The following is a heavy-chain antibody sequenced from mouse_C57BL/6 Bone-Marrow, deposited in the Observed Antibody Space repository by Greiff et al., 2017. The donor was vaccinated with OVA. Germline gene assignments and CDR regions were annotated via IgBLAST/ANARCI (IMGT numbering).Heavy chain of an antibody. Sequence: EVQLQQSGAELVKPGASVKLSCTASGFNIKDYYMHWVKQRTEQGLEWIGRIDPEDGETTYAPKFQGKATITADTSSNTAYLQLSSLTSEDTAVYYCARSLYPWYFDVWGTGTTVTVSS. CDR2: IDPEDGET. D-gene: IGHD2-1*01. J-gene: IGHJ1*03. V-gene: IGHV14-2*01. CDR3: ARSLYPWYFDV. CDR1: GFNIKDYY.